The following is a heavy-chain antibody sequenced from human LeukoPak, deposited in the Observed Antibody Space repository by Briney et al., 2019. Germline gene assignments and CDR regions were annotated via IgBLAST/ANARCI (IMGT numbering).Heavy chain of an antibody. Sequence: GGSLRLSCAASGFTFSSYAMSWVRQAPGKGLEWVSAISGSGGSTYYADSVKGRFTTSRDNSKNTLYLQMNSLGAEDTAVYYCADGLSPFDYWGQGTLVTVSS. CDR1: GFTFSSYA. CDR2: ISGSGGST. CDR3: ADGLSPFDY. V-gene: IGHV3-23*01. D-gene: IGHD3-9*01. J-gene: IGHJ4*02.